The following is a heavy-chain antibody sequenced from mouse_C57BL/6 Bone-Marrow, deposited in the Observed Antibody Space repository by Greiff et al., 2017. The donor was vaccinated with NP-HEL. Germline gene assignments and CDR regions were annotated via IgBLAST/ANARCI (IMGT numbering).Heavy chain of an antibody. CDR3: ARRYYGSSGFAY. V-gene: IGHV1-52*01. CDR1: GYTFTSYW. Sequence: QVHVKQPGAELVRPGSSVKLSCKASGYTFTSYWMHWVKQRPIQGLEWIGNIDPSDSETHYNQKFKDKATLTVDQSSSTAYMQLSSLTSEDSAVYYCARRYYGSSGFAYWGQGTLVTDSA. CDR2: IDPSDSET. J-gene: IGHJ3*01. D-gene: IGHD1-1*01.